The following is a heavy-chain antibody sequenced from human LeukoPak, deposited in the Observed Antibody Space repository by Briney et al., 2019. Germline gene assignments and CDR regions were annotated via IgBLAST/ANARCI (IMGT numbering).Heavy chain of an antibody. D-gene: IGHD3-22*01. CDR3: AKFVSFDSFDY. Sequence: PGGSLRLSCAASGFTFSSYAMSWVRQAPGKGLEWVSTISGSGGSTYYADSVKGRFIISRDNSKNTPYLQMSSLRAEDTAVYYCAKFVSFDSFDYWGQGTLVTVSS. CDR1: GFTFSSYA. J-gene: IGHJ4*02. V-gene: IGHV3-23*01. CDR2: ISGSGGST.